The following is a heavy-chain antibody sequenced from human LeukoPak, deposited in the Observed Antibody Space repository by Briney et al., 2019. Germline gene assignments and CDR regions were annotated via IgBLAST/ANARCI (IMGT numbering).Heavy chain of an antibody. Sequence: GGSLRLSCAASGFTFDDYAMPWVRQAPGKGLEWVSGISWDSGSIGYADSVKGRFTISRDNAKNSLYLQMNRLRPEDTALYYCAKDSSSSWYRDFDYWGQGTLVTVSS. CDR2: ISWDSGSI. V-gene: IGHV3-9*01. D-gene: IGHD6-13*01. J-gene: IGHJ4*02. CDR3: AKDSSSSWYRDFDY. CDR1: GFTFDDYA.